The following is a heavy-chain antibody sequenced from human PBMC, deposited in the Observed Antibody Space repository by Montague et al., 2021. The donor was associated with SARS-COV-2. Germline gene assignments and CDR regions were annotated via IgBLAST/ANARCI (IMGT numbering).Heavy chain of an antibody. Sequence: SLRLSCAASGFTFSSYTMSWVRQAPGKGMEWVSAISGSSGSTYYADSVKVRFTISRDNSNNTLYLQMNGLSAEDTAVYYCANASWIQLWFRTPYFDYWGQGTLVTVAS. J-gene: IGHJ4*02. D-gene: IGHD5-18*01. CDR2: ISGSSGST. V-gene: IGHV3-23*01. CDR3: ANASWIQLWFRTPYFDY. CDR1: GFTFSSYT.